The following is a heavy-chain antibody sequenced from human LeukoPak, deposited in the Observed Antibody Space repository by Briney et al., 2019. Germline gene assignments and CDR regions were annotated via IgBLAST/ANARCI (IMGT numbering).Heavy chain of an antibody. Sequence: GGSLRLSCAASGFTVSSNYMSWVRQAPGKGLEWVSVIYSGGSTYYADSVKGRFTISRDNSKNTLYLQMNSLRAEDTAVYYCVREEIAVAGLDYYYYYGMDVWGQGTTVTVSS. CDR3: VREEIAVAGLDYYYYYGMDV. CDR1: GFTVSSNY. V-gene: IGHV3-53*01. D-gene: IGHD6-19*01. CDR2: IYSGGST. J-gene: IGHJ6*02.